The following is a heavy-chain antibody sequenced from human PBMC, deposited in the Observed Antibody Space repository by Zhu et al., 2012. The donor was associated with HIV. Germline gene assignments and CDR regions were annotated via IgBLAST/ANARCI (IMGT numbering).Heavy chain of an antibody. CDR3: ARESASLAAIDY. Sequence: QVQLQESGPGLVKPSETLSLTCTVSGGSISSFYWSWIRQPPGKGLEWIGYIYYSGSTNYNPSLKSRVTISVDTSKNQFSLKLSSVTAADTAFYYCARESASLAAIDYVGPGNPGHRLL. D-gene: IGHD6-13*01. V-gene: IGHV4-59*01. CDR1: GGSISSFY. CDR2: IYYSGST. J-gene: IGHJ4*02.